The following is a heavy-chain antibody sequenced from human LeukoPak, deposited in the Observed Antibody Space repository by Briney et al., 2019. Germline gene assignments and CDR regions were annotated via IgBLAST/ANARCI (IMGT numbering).Heavy chain of an antibody. CDR3: ARGRFLEWLLYNHSGYEGYYYMDV. J-gene: IGHJ6*03. D-gene: IGHD3-3*01. CDR2: INHSGST. CDR1: GGSFSGYY. Sequence: KPSETLSLTCAVYGGSFSGYYWSWIRQPPGKGLEWIGEINHSGSTNYNSSLKSRVTISVDTSKNQFSLKLSSVTAADTAVYYCARGRFLEWLLYNHSGYEGYYYMDVWGKGTTVTVSS. V-gene: IGHV4-34*01.